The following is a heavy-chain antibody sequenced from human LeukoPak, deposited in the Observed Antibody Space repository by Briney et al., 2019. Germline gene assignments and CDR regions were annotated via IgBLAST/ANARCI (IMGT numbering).Heavy chain of an antibody. CDR3: ARVEGTTITNYFDY. D-gene: IGHD1-14*01. V-gene: IGHV3-66*01. CDR2: IYSGGFT. CDR1: GFTVSSNY. J-gene: IGHJ4*02. Sequence: PGGSLRLSCAASGFTVSSNYMSWVRQAPGKGLEWVSIIYSGGFTYYADSVKGRFTISRDNSKNTLYLQVNTLSPEDTAVYYCARVEGTTITNYFDYWGQGTLVTVSS.